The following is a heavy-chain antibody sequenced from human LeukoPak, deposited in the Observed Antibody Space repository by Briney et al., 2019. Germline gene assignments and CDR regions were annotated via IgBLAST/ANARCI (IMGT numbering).Heavy chain of an antibody. CDR1: GHTFTGYY. CDR2: INPNSGGT. V-gene: IGHV1-2*02. D-gene: IGHD3-22*01. J-gene: IGHJ4*02. CDR3: ARVPENYYDSSGYHY. Sequence: ASVKVSCKASGHTFTGYYMHWVRQAPGQGLEWMGWINPNSGGTNYAQKFQGRVTMTRDTSISTAYMELSRLRSDDTAVYYCARVPENYYDSSGYHYWGQGTLVTVSS.